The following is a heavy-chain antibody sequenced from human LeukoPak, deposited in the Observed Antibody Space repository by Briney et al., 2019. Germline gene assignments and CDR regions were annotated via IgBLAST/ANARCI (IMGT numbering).Heavy chain of an antibody. CDR3: ARETKDFSSGWYDDY. V-gene: IGHV3-11*01. J-gene: IGHJ4*02. CDR2: ISSSGSTI. Sequence: GGSLRLSCAASGFTFSDYYMSWIRQAPGKGLEWVSYISSSGSTIYYADSVKGRFTISRDNAKNSLYLQMNSLRAEDTAVYYCARETKDFSSGWYDDYWGQGTLVTVSS. CDR1: GFTFSDYY. D-gene: IGHD6-19*01.